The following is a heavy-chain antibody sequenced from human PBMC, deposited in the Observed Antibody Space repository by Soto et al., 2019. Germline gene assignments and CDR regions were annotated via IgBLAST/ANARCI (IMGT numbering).Heavy chain of an antibody. CDR1: GFTFSSYS. CDR3: VRYPIVYCSGGSCYEDYYFDY. D-gene: IGHD2-15*01. Sequence: EVQLVESGGGLVQPGGSLRLSCAASGFTFSSYSMNWVRQAPGKGLEWVSYISSSSSTIYYADSVKGRFTISRDNAKNSLYLQMNSLRAEDTAVYYCVRYPIVYCSGGSCYEDYYFDYWGQGTLVTVSS. V-gene: IGHV3-48*01. J-gene: IGHJ4*02. CDR2: ISSSSSTI.